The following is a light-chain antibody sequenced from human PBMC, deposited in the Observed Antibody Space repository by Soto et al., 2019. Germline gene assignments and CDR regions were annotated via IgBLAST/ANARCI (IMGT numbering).Light chain of an antibody. CDR3: QHRSTWPPLT. CDR1: QSVSSY. Sequence: EIVLTQSPATLSLSPGERATLSCRASQSVSSYFADQAPRLLIYGASNRATAIPARFSGSGSGTDFTLTISSLEPEDFAVYYCQHRSTWPPLTFGGGTKVEIK. V-gene: IGKV3-11*01. J-gene: IGKJ4*01. CDR2: GAS.